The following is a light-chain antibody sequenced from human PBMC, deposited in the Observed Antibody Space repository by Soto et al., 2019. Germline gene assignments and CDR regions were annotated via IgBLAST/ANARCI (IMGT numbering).Light chain of an antibody. V-gene: IGKV3-20*01. Sequence: ESGLTQYTGTLSLSPGERATLSCRASQSVSSSYLAWYQQKPGQAPRLLIYGASSRATGIPDRFSGSGSGTDFTLTISRLEPEDFAVYYCQQYGSSPLTFGQGTKVDIK. CDR1: QSVSSSY. CDR2: GAS. CDR3: QQYGSSPLT. J-gene: IGKJ1*01.